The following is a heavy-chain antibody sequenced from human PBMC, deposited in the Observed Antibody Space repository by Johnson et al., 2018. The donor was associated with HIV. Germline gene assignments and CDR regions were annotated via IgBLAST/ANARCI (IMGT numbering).Heavy chain of an antibody. CDR3: ARGSSSWRHDAFDI. CDR2: LYSGGNT. CDR1: GFSVSSNY. J-gene: IGHJ3*02. D-gene: IGHD6-13*01. V-gene: IGHV3-66*01. Sequence: EVQLVESGGGTVQPGGSLRLSYAASGFSVSSNYMSWVRQAPGKGLEWVSVLYSGGNTYYADSVKGRFNISRDNSKNTVYLQMNSLRAEDTAVYFCARGSSSWRHDAFDIWGQGTMVTVSS.